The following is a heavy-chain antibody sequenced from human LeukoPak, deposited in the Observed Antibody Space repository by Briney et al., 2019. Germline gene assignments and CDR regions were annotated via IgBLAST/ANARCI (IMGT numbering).Heavy chain of an antibody. D-gene: IGHD3-22*01. V-gene: IGHV3-73*01. CDR1: GFTFSSYA. CDR2: IRSKANSYAA. Sequence: GGSLRLSCAASGFTFSSYAMSWVRQASGKGLEWVGRIRSKANSYAAAYAASVKGRFTISRDDSKNTAYLQMNSLKTEDTAVYYCTTYPGGVITGRGDIWGQGTMVTVSS. CDR3: TTYPGGVITGRGDI. J-gene: IGHJ3*02.